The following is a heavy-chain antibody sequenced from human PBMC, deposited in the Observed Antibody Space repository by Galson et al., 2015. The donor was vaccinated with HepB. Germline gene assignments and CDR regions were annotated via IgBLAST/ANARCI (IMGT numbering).Heavy chain of an antibody. V-gene: IGHV1-3*01. D-gene: IGHD3-10*02. CDR1: GYTFTSYA. CDR3: AREGLNVFLSQTFDY. Sequence: SCKASGYTFTSYAIHWVRQAPGQGLEWMGWINADNGNTQYSQKFQGSVTFTRDTSASAAYMELSTLRSEDTAVYYRAREGLNVFLSQTFDYWGQGTLVSVSS. CDR2: INADNGNT. J-gene: IGHJ4*02.